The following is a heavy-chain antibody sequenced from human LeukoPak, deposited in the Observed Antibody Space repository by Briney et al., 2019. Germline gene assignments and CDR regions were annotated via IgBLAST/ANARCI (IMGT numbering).Heavy chain of an antibody. CDR3: ARAARYCSGTSCPLPFDY. D-gene: IGHD2-2*01. V-gene: IGHV3-7*01. CDR2: IKQEGSEK. CDR1: GITFSSSW. Sequence: GGSLRLSCAASGITFSSSWMSWVRQAPGKGLEWVANIKQEGSEKYYVDSVKGRFSISRDNAKNSLYLQMSSLRAEDTAVYYCARAARYCSGTSCPLPFDYWGQGTLVTVSS. J-gene: IGHJ4*02.